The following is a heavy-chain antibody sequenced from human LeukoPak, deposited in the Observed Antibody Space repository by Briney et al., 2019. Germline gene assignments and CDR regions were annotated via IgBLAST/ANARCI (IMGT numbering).Heavy chain of an antibody. D-gene: IGHD2-8*02. V-gene: IGHV1-2*02. CDR3: ARGGTVMPIDY. J-gene: IGHJ4*02. Sequence: ASVKVSCKASGYTLTGYYLHWVRQAPGQGLGWMGWINPNSGGTKYAQKLQGRVTMTRDTSISTAYMEVRRLTSDDTAVYYCARGGTVMPIDYWGQGTLVTVSS. CDR2: INPNSGGT. CDR1: GYTLTGYY.